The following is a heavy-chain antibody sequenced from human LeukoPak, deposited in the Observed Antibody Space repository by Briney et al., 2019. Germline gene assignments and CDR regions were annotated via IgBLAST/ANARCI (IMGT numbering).Heavy chain of an antibody. CDR2: IYTSGST. V-gene: IGHV4-61*02. CDR3: ARVPLYYGSGSRDGHDY. D-gene: IGHD3-10*01. J-gene: IGHJ4*02. Sequence: SETLSLTCTVSGGSISSGSYYWSWIRQPAGKGLEWIGRIYTSGSTNYNPSLKSRVTISVDTSKNQFSLKLSSVTAADTAVYYCARVPLYYGSGSRDGHDYWGQGTLVTVSS. CDR1: GGSISSGSYY.